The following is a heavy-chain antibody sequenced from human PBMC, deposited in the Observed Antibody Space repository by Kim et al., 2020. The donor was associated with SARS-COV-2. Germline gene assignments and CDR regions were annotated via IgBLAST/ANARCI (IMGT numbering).Heavy chain of an antibody. CDR1: GFTVGADH. Sequence: GGSLRLSCAASGFTVGADHMSWVRQAPGKGLEWVSLLFSDSTTFYADSVKGRFTISRDDSRNTVYLEMNSLRLEDTAAYYCARHDWFDPWGHGTQVTVSS. J-gene: IGHJ5*02. CDR2: LFSDSTT. V-gene: IGHV3-53*01. CDR3: ARHDWFDP.